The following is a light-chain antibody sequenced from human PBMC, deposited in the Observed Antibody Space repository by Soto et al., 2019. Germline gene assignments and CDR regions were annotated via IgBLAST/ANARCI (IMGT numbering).Light chain of an antibody. CDR2: WAS. CDR3: QQYYSTPRT. J-gene: IGKJ1*01. CDR1: QTVLHSSNNKNY. Sequence: DIVMTQPPDSLAVSLGERATINCKSGQTVLHSSNNKNYLAWYQQQPGQPPRLLIYWASTRESGVPDRFSGSGSGTDFTLTISSLQAEDVAVYYCQQYYSTPRTFGQGTKVDIK. V-gene: IGKV4-1*01.